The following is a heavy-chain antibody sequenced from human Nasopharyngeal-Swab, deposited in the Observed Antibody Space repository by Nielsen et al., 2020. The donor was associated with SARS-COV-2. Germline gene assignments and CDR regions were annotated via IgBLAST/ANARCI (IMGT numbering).Heavy chain of an antibody. J-gene: IGHJ4*02. Sequence: GGSLRLSCAASGFTFSSFGMHWVRQAPGKGREWVAFIAHDASNEYYGDSVKGRFSISRDSSKNTLYLKMDSLRGEDTAVYYCARDAPAHYGAFYWGRGTLVTVSS. CDR2: IAHDASNE. CDR3: ARDAPAHYGAFY. V-gene: IGHV3-30*03. D-gene: IGHD4-17*01. CDR1: GFTFSSFG.